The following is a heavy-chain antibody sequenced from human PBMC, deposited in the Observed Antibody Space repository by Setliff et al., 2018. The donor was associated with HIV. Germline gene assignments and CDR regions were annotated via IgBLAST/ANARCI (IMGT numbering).Heavy chain of an antibody. CDR3: AGGAPGRSCSGGSCSYFDY. D-gene: IGHD2-15*01. V-gene: IGHV1-8*01. Sequence: GASVKVSCKASGYTFTSLDINWVRQATGQGPEWMGWLNPTSGNTGSAQRFQGRVTMTRNTSISIAYMELSNLRSEDTAVYYCAGGAPGRSCSGGSCSYFDYWGQGTLVTVSS. CDR1: GYTFTSLD. J-gene: IGHJ4*02. CDR2: LNPTSGNT.